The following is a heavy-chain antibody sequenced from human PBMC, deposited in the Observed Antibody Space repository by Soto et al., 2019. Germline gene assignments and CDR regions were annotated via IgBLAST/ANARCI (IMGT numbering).Heavy chain of an antibody. J-gene: IGHJ6*02. Sequence: GESLKISCKTSGYSFTSHWIAWVRQMPGKGMEWMGIIYPSDSDIRYRPSFQVQVTISVDKSISTAYLQWSSLKASDTATYYCARQDYSNYRGGMDVWGQGTTVTVSS. D-gene: IGHD2-2*01. CDR1: GYSFTSHW. V-gene: IGHV5-51*01. CDR2: IYPSDSDI. CDR3: ARQDYSNYRGGMDV.